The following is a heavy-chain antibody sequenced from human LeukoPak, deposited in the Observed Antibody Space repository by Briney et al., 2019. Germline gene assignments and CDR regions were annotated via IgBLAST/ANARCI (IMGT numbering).Heavy chain of an antibody. CDR2: INPNSGGT. Sequence: ASVKVSGKASGYTVTGYYMHWVGQAPGQGGEWMGWINPNSGGTNYAQKFQGRVTMTRDTSISTAYMELSRLRSDDTAVYYCAREINLYPDYWGQGTLVTVSS. J-gene: IGHJ4*02. CDR1: GYTVTGYY. V-gene: IGHV1-2*02. CDR3: AREINLYPDY. D-gene: IGHD1-14*01.